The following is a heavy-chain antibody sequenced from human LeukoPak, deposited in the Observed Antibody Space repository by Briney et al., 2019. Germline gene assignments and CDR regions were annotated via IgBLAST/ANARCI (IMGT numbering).Heavy chain of an antibody. CDR1: GGSISSGGYS. V-gene: IGHV4-30-2*01. CDR2: IYHSGST. Sequence: TSETLSLTCAVSGGSISSGGYSWSWVRQPPGKGLEWIGYIYHSGSTYYNPPLKSRVTISVDRSKNQFSLKLGSVTAADTAVYYCARGGLRGVFDYWGQGTLVTVSS. J-gene: IGHJ4*02. D-gene: IGHD2-8*02. CDR3: ARGGLRGVFDY.